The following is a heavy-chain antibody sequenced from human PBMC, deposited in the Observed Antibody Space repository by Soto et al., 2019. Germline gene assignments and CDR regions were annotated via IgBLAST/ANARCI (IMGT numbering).Heavy chain of an antibody. CDR1: GFTFSSYA. D-gene: IGHD3-16*02. J-gene: IGHJ6*03. Sequence: GSLRLSCAATGFTFSSYAMSWVRQAPGKGLEWVSAISGSGGSTYYADSVKGRFTISRDNSKNTLYLQMNSLRAEDTAVYYCSKCQIMITFGGVIVIPLYYYYMDVWGKGTTVTVSS. V-gene: IGHV3-23*01. CDR2: ISGSGGST. CDR3: SKCQIMITFGGVIVIPLYYYYMDV.